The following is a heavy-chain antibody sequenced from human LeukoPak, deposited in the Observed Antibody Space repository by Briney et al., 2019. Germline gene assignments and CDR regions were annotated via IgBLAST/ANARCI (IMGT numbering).Heavy chain of an antibody. Sequence: SVKVSCKASGCTVSSYAISWVRQAPGQGLEWMGGFIPIFGTANYAQKFQGRVTITTDESTSTAYMELSSLRSEDTAVYYCARDPGFCSGGTCYPAYFDYWGQGTLVTVSS. D-gene: IGHD2-15*01. CDR1: GCTVSSYA. CDR3: ARDPGFCSGGTCYPAYFDY. CDR2: FIPIFGTA. V-gene: IGHV1-69*05. J-gene: IGHJ4*02.